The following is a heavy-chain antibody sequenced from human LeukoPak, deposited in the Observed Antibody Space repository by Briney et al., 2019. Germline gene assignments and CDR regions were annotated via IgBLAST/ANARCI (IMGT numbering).Heavy chain of an antibody. Sequence: SETLSLTCTVSDYSITNNNYWGWIRQPPGKGLEWIANIHHSGSTDYNPSLKSRLTISIDTSKNQFSLKLRFLTAADTAVYYCAREDYCSSTSCYPGVWGQGTLVTVSS. CDR3: AREDYCSSTSCYPGV. CDR2: IHHSGST. V-gene: IGHV4-38-2*02. J-gene: IGHJ4*02. D-gene: IGHD2-2*01. CDR1: DYSITNNNY.